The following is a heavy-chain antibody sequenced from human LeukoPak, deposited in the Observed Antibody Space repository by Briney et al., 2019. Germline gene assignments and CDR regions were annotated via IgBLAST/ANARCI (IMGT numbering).Heavy chain of an antibody. Sequence: SETLSLTCAVYGGSFSGYYWSWIRQPPGKGLEWIGEIDHSGRTNSNASLRSRVTISVDMSKNQFSLRLSSVTAADTAVYYCARAKTYYYDSSGYYKVSLFDYWGQGTLVTVSS. CDR3: ARAKTYYYDSSGYYKVSLFDY. V-gene: IGHV4-34*01. CDR2: IDHSGRT. J-gene: IGHJ4*02. CDR1: GGSFSGYY. D-gene: IGHD3-22*01.